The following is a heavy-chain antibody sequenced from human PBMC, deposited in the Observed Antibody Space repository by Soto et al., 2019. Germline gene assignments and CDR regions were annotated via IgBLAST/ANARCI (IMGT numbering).Heavy chain of an antibody. D-gene: IGHD3-22*01. CDR1: GCSISSGGYY. CDR2: IYYSGST. Sequence: SETLSLTCPVSGCSISSGGYYWSWIRQHPGKGLEWIGYIYYSGSTYYNPSLKSRVTISVDTSKNQFSLKLSSVTAADTAVYYCAREGSSGLVDYWGQGTLVTVSS. J-gene: IGHJ4*02. CDR3: AREGSSGLVDY. V-gene: IGHV4-31*03.